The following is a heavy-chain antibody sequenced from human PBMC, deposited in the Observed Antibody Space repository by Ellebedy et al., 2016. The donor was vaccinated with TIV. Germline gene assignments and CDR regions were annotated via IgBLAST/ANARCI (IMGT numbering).Heavy chain of an antibody. J-gene: IGHJ4*02. D-gene: IGHD5-12*01. Sequence: SETLSLTCTVSGGSISSYYWSWIRQPPGKGLEWIGYIYYSGSTNYNPSLKSRVTISVDTSKDQFSLKLSSVTAADTAVYYCARDLGHTGYDLLDSWGQGTLITVSA. CDR1: GGSISSYY. V-gene: IGHV4-59*01. CDR3: ARDLGHTGYDLLDS. CDR2: IYYSGST.